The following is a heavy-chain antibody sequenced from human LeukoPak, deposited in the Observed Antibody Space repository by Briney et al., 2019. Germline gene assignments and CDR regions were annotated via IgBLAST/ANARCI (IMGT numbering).Heavy chain of an antibody. J-gene: IGHJ5*02. V-gene: IGHV1-69*04. CDR3: ARLGSLYYYDSSGSP. D-gene: IGHD3-22*01. Sequence: SVKVSCKASGGTFSSYAISWVRQAPGQGLEWTGRIIPILGIANYAQKFQGRVTITADKSTSTAYMELSSLRSEDTAVYYCARLGSLYYYDSSGSPWGQGTLVTVSS. CDR1: GGTFSSYA. CDR2: IIPILGIA.